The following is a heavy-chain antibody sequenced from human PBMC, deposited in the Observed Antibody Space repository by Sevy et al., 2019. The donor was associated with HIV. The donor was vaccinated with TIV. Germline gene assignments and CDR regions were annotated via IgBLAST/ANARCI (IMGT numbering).Heavy chain of an antibody. CDR1: GFTFSSYS. V-gene: IGHV3-48*02. Sequence: GGSLRLSCAASGFTFSSYSMNWVRQAPGKGLEWVSYISSSSSTIYYAGSVKGRFTISRDNAKNSLYLQMTSLRDEDTAVYYCARDGGWLPYDAFDIWGQGTMVTVSS. CDR3: ARDGGWLPYDAFDI. J-gene: IGHJ3*02. CDR2: ISSSSSTI. D-gene: IGHD6-19*01.